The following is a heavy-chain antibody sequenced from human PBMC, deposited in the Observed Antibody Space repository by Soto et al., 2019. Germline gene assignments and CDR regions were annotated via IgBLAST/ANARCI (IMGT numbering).Heavy chain of an antibody. CDR3: ARGCLDPFDY. CDR1: GFTFGSYW. J-gene: IGHJ4*02. V-gene: IGHV3-74*01. CDR2: INDYGTTI. Sequence: PGGSLRLSCAASGFTFGSYWMHWVRQAPGKGLVWVSRINDYGTTINYAESVEGRFTISRGNAKTAVYPQMNNLRAEATAVYYCARGCLDPFDYWGQGTLVTVSS.